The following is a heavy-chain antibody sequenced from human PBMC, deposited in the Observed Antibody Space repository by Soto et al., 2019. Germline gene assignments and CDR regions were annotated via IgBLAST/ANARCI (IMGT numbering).Heavy chain of an antibody. D-gene: IGHD6-13*01. CDR3: ARDIVYSSSWVYYYYGMDV. CDR1: GFTFSSYW. J-gene: IGHJ6*02. CDR2: IKQDGSEK. Sequence: GGSLRLSCAASGFTFSSYWMSWVRQAPGKGLEWVANIKQDGSEKYYVDSVKGRFTISRDNAKNSLYLQMNSLRAEDTAVYYCARDIVYSSSWVYYYYGMDVWGQGTTVTVSS. V-gene: IGHV3-7*01.